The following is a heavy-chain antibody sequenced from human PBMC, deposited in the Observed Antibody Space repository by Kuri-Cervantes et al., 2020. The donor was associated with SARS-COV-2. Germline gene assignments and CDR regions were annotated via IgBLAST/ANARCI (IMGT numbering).Heavy chain of an antibody. CDR2: IIPIFGTA. J-gene: IGHJ6*02. D-gene: IGHD4-17*01. CDR1: GYTFTSYA. Sequence: SVKVSCKASGYTFTSYAMHWVRQAPGQGLEWMGGIIPIFGTANYAQKFQGRVTITADESTSTAYMELSSLRSEDTAVYYCARDWNYGDYRYYYYYGMDVWGQGTTVTVSS. CDR3: ARDWNYGDYRYYYYYGMDV. V-gene: IGHV1-69*13.